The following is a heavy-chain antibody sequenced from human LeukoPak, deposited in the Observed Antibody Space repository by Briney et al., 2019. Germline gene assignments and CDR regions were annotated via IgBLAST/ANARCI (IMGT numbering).Heavy chain of an antibody. CDR2: IKQDGSEK. CDR1: GFTFSDYY. V-gene: IGHV3-7*01. D-gene: IGHD3-10*01. J-gene: IGHJ4*02. CDR3: ARDGPYDLLWFGSDFDY. Sequence: GGSLRLSCAASGFTFSDYYMSWIRQAPGKGLEWVANIKQDGSEKYYVDSVKGRFTISRDNAKNSLYLQMNSLRAEDTAVYYCARDGPYDLLWFGSDFDYWGQGALVTVSS.